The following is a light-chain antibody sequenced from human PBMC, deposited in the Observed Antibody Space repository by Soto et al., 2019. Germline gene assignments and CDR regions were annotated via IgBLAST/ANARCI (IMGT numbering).Light chain of an antibody. V-gene: IGKV4-1*01. Sequence: DIVMTQSPDSLAVSPGERATITCKSSQSVFYSSKSKNSVAWYQQKPGQPPKLLIYWASSRETGVPDRFSGSGSGTDFTLTISSLHAEDVAVYYCQQYYNIPWTFGQGTKVEVK. J-gene: IGKJ1*01. CDR2: WAS. CDR3: QQYYNIPWT. CDR1: QSVFYSSKSKNS.